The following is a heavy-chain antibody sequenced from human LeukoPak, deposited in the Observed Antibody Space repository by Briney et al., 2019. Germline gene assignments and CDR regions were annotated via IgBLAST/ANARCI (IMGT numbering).Heavy chain of an antibody. V-gene: IGHV1-2*02. D-gene: IGHD3-22*01. Sequence: ASVKVSCKASGYTFTGYHMHWVRQAPGQGLEWMGWINPNSGGTNYAQKFQRRVTMTRDTSISTAYMELSRLRSDDTAVYYCATIVVVRGFDYWGQGTLVTVSS. CDR2: INPNSGGT. CDR1: GYTFTGYH. CDR3: ATIVVVRGFDY. J-gene: IGHJ4*02.